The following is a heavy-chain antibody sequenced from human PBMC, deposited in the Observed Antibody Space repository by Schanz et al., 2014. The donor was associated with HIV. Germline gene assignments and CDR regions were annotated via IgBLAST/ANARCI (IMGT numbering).Heavy chain of an antibody. CDR3: ARPFRSGWFEGIRNDAFDI. D-gene: IGHD6-19*01. CDR2: IWYDGSNT. V-gene: IGHV3-33*08. CDR1: GFTFNTYG. Sequence: QVQLVESGGGVVQPGRSLRLTCAASGFTFNTYGMHWVRQAPGKGLEWVACIWYDGSNTHYADSVKGRLTISRVDSKNTVYLQMNSLRVEDTAVYYCARPFRSGWFEGIRNDAFDIWGQGTMVIVSS. J-gene: IGHJ3*02.